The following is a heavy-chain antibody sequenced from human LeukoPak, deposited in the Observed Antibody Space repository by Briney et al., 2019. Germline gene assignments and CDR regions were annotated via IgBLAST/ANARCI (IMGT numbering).Heavy chain of an antibody. CDR3: ARDRGYSYGFDY. CDR2: TSYDGSNK. D-gene: IGHD5-18*01. Sequence: GGSLRLSCAAFGFTFSSYAMHWVRQAPGKGLEWVAVTSYDGSNKYYADSVKGRFTISRDNSKNTLYLQMNSLRAEDTAVYYCARDRGYSYGFDYWGQGTLVTVSS. CDR1: GFTFSSYA. J-gene: IGHJ4*02. V-gene: IGHV3-30-3*01.